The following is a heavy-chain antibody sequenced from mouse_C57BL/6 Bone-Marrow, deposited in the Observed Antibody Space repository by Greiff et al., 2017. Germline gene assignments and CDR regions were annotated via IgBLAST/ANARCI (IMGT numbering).Heavy chain of an antibody. V-gene: IGHV1-55*01. CDR2: IYPGSGST. J-gene: IGHJ3*01. D-gene: IGHD1-1*01. CDR3: ARRFYYYGSSPFAY. CDR1: GYTFTSYW. Sequence: QVQLQQPGAELVKPGASVKMSCKASGYTFTSYWITWVKQRPGQGLEWIGDIYPGSGSTNYNEKFKSKATLTVDTSSSTAYMQLSSLTSEDSAVYYWARRFYYYGSSPFAYWGQGTLVTVSA.